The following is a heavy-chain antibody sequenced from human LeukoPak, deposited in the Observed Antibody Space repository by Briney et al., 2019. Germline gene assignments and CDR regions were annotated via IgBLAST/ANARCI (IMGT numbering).Heavy chain of an antibody. J-gene: IGHJ3*02. Sequence: GGSLRLSCAASGFTFSSSAMHWVRQASGKGLEWVGRIRSKAKSYATAYAASVKGRFTISRDDSKNTAYLQMNSLKTEDTAVYYCTTLTGYYSSLIYAFDIWGQGTMVTVSS. CDR2: IRSKAKSYAT. CDR3: TTLTGYYSSLIYAFDI. CDR1: GFTFSSSA. D-gene: IGHD3-9*01. V-gene: IGHV3-73*01.